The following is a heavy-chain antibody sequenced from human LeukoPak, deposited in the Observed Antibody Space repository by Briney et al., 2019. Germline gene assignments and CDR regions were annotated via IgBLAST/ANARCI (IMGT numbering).Heavy chain of an antibody. CDR1: GGSISSSSYY. D-gene: IGHD3-16*01. V-gene: IGHV4-39*07. CDR2: IYYSGST. CDR3: ARDPPGGTAQGWFDP. Sequence: PSETLSLTCTVSGGSISSSSYYWGWIRQPPGKGLEWIGSIYYSGSTYYNPSLKSRVTISVDTSKNQFSLKLSSVTAVDTAVYYCARDPPGGTAQGWFDPWGQGTLVTVSS. J-gene: IGHJ5*02.